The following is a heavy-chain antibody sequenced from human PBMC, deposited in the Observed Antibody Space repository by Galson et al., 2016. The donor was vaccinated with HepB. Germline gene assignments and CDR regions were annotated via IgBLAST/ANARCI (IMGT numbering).Heavy chain of an antibody. D-gene: IGHD6-19*01. Sequence: SLRLSCAASGFTFNDYTMNWVRQAPGKGLEWVSGISWNSDSIGYADSVRGRFTISRDNAKNSLYLQMNSLRPEDTALYYCAKGSPGIAVPKPLTDWGQGTLVTVSS. CDR3: AKGSPGIAVPKPLTD. CDR2: ISWNSDSI. V-gene: IGHV3-9*01. CDR1: GFTFNDYT. J-gene: IGHJ4*02.